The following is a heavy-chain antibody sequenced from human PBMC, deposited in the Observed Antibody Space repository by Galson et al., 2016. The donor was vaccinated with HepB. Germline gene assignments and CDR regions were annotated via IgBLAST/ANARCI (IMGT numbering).Heavy chain of an antibody. CDR3: AKGAGGYCDY. CDR1: GYTFDSYF. Sequence: SVKVSCKASGYTFDSYFLHWLRQAPGQRPEWMGWITSGSGDTIYSQNFQGRLSITKDTSATTAYMELSGLRSEDTAIYFCAKGAGGYCDYWGQGTLVTASA. CDR2: ITSGSGDT. D-gene: IGHD3-16*01. J-gene: IGHJ4*02. V-gene: IGHV1-3*01.